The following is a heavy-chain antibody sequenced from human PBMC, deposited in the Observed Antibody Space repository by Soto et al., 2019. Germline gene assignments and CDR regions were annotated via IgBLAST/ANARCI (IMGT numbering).Heavy chain of an antibody. CDR2: IRSSGSPT. Sequence: GGSLRVSCVASGCAFGDYGVNWVRQAPGKGLEWVSYIRSSGSPTYYAGSVKGRFTISRDNAKKSLYLQMNSLRAEDTAVYYCARMTSSISPGCWGQGTLVTVSS. D-gene: IGHD2-2*01. CDR1: GCAFGDYG. J-gene: IGHJ4*02. V-gene: IGHV3-48*01. CDR3: ARMTSSISPGC.